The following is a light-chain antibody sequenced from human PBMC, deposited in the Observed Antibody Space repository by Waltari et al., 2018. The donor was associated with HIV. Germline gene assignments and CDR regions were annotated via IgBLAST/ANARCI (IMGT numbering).Light chain of an antibody. CDR1: SSNIGSNT. CDR3: AAWDDSLNGPV. J-gene: IGLJ2*01. V-gene: IGLV1-44*01. Sequence: QSVLTQPPSASGTPGQRVTISCSGSSSNIGSNTVNWYQQLPGTAPKLLIYSNNQRPSGFPDRFSGSKSGTSASLAISGLQCEDEADYYCAAWDDSLNGPVFGGGTKLTVL. CDR2: SNN.